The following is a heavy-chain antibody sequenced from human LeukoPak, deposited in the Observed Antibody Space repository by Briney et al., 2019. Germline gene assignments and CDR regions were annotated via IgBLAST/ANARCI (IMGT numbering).Heavy chain of an antibody. J-gene: IGHJ4*02. CDR3: VTDGDDSGSYLVY. CDR2: IPYDGNNK. V-gene: IGHV3-30*02. Sequence: GGSLRLSCAASRFTFSSYGMHWVRQAPGKGLEWVAFIPYDGNNKYYADSVKGRFTISRDNSKNTLYLQMNSLRAEDTAVYYCVTDGDDSGSYLVYWGRGTLVTVSS. D-gene: IGHD1-26*01. CDR1: RFTFSSYG.